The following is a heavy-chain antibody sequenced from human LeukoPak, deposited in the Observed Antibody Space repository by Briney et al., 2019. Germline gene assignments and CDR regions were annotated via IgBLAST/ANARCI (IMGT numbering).Heavy chain of an antibody. CDR1: GFTFRSFW. J-gene: IGHJ2*01. V-gene: IGHV3-33*08. CDR2: IWYDGSNK. D-gene: IGHD6-19*01. Sequence: GGSLRLSCAASGFTFRSFWMSWVRQAPGKGLEWVADIWYDGSNKYYADSVKGRFTISGDNSKNTLYLQMNSLRAEDTAVYYCARDGAGTTGWYFDLWGRGTLVTVSS. CDR3: ARDGAGTTGWYFDL.